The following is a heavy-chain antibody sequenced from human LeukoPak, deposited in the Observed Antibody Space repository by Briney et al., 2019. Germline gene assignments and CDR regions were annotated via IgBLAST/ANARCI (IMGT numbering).Heavy chain of an antibody. Sequence: SETLSLTCTVSGGSTSSYYWTWIRQPAGKGLEWIGRIYTTGSTNYNPSLNSRVTMSVDTSKNQFSLKLSSVTAADTAVYYCARLIAVAGKAGFDYWGQGTLVTVSS. CDR1: GGSTSSYY. D-gene: IGHD6-19*01. CDR2: IYTTGST. J-gene: IGHJ4*02. V-gene: IGHV4-4*07. CDR3: ARLIAVAGKAGFDY.